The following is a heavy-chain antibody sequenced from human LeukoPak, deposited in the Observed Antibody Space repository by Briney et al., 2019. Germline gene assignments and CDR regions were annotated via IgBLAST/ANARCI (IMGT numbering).Heavy chain of an antibody. CDR1: GGTFSSYA. V-gene: IGHV1-69*06. D-gene: IGHD1-26*01. CDR3: ARDFHSGSYYYYYMDV. CDR2: IIPIFGTA. Sequence: ASVKVSCKASGGTFSSYAISWVRQAPGQGLEWMGGIIPIFGTANYAQKFQGRVTITADKSTSTAYMELSSLRSEDTAVYYCARDFHSGSYYYYYMDVWGKGTTVTVSS. J-gene: IGHJ6*03.